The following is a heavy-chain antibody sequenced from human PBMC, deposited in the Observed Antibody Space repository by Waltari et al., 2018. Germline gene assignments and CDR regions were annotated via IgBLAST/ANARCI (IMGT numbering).Heavy chain of an antibody. V-gene: IGHV4-4*07. J-gene: IGHJ3*02. CDR2: IYTSGRT. D-gene: IGHD6-6*01. CDR1: GGSISSYY. CDR3: ARALGRGLREYSSSSNDAFDI. Sequence: QVQLQESGPGLVKPSETLSLTCTVSGGSISSYYWSWIRQPAGKGLEWIGRIYTSGRTNCNPSLKSRGTMSVDTSKNQFSLKLSSVTAADTAVYYCARALGRGLREYSSSSNDAFDIWGQGTMVTVSS.